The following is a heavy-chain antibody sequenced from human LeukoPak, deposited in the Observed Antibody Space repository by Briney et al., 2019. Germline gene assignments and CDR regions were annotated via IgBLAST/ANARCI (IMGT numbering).Heavy chain of an antibody. CDR3: ARDPRGGILEVY. Sequence: PGGSLRLSCAASGFTFSSYWMSWVRQAPGKGLEWLANMKQDGSEKYYVDSVKGRFTISRDNAKNSLYLQMNSLRAEDTAVYYCARDPRGGILEVYWGQGTLVTVSS. V-gene: IGHV3-7*01. J-gene: IGHJ4*02. CDR1: GFTFSSYW. CDR2: MKQDGSEK. D-gene: IGHD3-16*01.